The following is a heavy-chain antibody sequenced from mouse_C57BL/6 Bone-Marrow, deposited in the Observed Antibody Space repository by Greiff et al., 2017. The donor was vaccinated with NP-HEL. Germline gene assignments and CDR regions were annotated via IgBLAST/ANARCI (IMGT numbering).Heavy chain of an antibody. J-gene: IGHJ4*01. Sequence: QVQLQQPGAELVKPGASVKLSCKASGYTFTSYWMHWVKQRPGQGLEWIGMIHPNSGSTNYNEKFKSKATLTVDKSSRTAYMQLSSLTSEDSAVYYCATPIYYDGSSYGDYYSMDYWGQGTSVTVSS. CDR2: IHPNSGST. CDR3: ATPIYYDGSSYGDYYSMDY. CDR1: GYTFTSYW. V-gene: IGHV1-64*01. D-gene: IGHD1-1*01.